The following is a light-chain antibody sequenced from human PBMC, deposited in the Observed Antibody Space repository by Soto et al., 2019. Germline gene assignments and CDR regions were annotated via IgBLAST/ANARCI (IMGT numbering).Light chain of an antibody. CDR1: SSDVGAYNY. J-gene: IGLJ1*01. CDR3: CSYAGTYSYV. V-gene: IGLV2-11*01. CDR2: DVS. Sequence: QSVLTQPRSVSWPPGQSVTISCTGTSSDVGAYNYVSWYQQHPGKAPKFMIYDVSKRPSGVPDRFSGSKSGNTASLTISGLQAEDEADYYCCSYAGTYSYVVGTGTKVNVL.